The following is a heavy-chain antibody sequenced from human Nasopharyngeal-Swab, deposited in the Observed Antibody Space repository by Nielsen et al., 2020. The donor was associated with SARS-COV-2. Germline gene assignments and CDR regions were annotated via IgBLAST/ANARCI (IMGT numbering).Heavy chain of an antibody. CDR1: GGSFSSYQ. J-gene: IGHJ4*02. CDR2: INYSGST. CDR3: ARAREYCTNGVCYSETFDY. Sequence: SETLSLTCAVYGGSFSSYQWTWIRQPPGKGLEWIGEINYSGSTNYNPSLKSRVTISVDTSKNQFSLKLSSVTAADTAVYYCARAREYCTNGVCYSETFDYWGQGTLVTVSS. D-gene: IGHD2-8*01. V-gene: IGHV4-34*01.